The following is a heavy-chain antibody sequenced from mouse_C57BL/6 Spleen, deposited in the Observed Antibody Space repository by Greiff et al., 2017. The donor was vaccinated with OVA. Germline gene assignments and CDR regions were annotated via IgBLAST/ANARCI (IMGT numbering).Heavy chain of an antibody. CDR3: SKHYYDYGGNYAMDY. V-gene: IGHV2-9*01. J-gene: IGHJ4*01. CDR2: IWGGGST. Sequence: VKLMESGPGLVAPSQSLSITCTVSGFSLTSYGVDWVRQPPGQGLEWLGVIWGGGSTNYNSALMSRLSISKDNSKSPVFLKMNSLQTDDTAMYYCSKHYYDYGGNYAMDYWGQGTSVTVSS. CDR1: GFSLTSYG. D-gene: IGHD2-4*01.